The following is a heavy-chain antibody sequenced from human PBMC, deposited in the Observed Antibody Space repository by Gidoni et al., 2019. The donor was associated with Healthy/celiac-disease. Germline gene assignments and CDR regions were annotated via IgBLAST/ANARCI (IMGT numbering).Heavy chain of an antibody. D-gene: IGHD5-18*01. J-gene: IGHJ4*02. Sequence: EVQLVESGGGLVQPGGSLRLSCAASGFTFSSYEMNWVRQAPGKGLEWVSYISRMGSTIYYADSGKGRFTIARDNAKNSLYLQMNSLRAVDTAVYYCAREASYGLGAFDYWGQGTLVTVSS. CDR3: AREASYGLGAFDY. CDR1: GFTFSSYE. CDR2: ISRMGSTI. V-gene: IGHV3-48*03.